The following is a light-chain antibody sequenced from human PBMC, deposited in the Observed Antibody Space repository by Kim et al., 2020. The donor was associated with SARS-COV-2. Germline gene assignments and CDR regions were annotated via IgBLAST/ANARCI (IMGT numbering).Light chain of an antibody. J-gene: IGKJ4*01. CDR2: TVS. CDR3: MQYTHWPLT. V-gene: IGKV2-30*01. Sequence: PASISCRSSQSLVYRNGITYLSWFQQRPGQSPRRLIYTVSKRDSGVPDRFSGSGSGTDFTLKISRVEAEDVGVYYCMQYTHWPLTFGGGTKVDIK. CDR1: QSLVYRNGITY.